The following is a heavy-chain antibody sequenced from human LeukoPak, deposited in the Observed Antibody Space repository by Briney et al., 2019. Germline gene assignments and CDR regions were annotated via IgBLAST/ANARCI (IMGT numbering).Heavy chain of an antibody. CDR2: IYYSGST. Sequence: SETLSLTCTGSGGSISSSSYYWGWIRQPPGERLEWIGSIYYSGSTYYNPSLKGRVTISVDTSKNQFSLKLSSVTAADTAVYYCARILRGSYFDYWGQGTLVTVSS. CDR1: GGSISSSSYY. V-gene: IGHV4-39*01. D-gene: IGHD3-16*01. J-gene: IGHJ4*02. CDR3: ARILRGSYFDY.